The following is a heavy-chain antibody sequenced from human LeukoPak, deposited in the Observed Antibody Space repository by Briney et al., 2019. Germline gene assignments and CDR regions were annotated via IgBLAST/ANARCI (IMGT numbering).Heavy chain of an antibody. J-gene: IGHJ4*02. CDR3: ASGVKGADSPYYFDY. D-gene: IGHD3-3*01. CDR1: GGTFSTYA. V-gene: IGHV1-69*13. CDR2: IIPIFGPA. Sequence: GASVKVSCKASGGTFSTYAITWVRQAPGHGLEWMGGIIPIFGPAYYAQKFQGRVTITADESTSTAYMELSSLRSEDTAIYYCASGVKGADSPYYFDYWGQGTLVTVSS.